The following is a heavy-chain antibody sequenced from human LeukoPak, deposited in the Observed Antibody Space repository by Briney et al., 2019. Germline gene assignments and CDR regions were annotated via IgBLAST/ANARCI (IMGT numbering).Heavy chain of an antibody. CDR2: IYYTGST. J-gene: IGHJ4*02. CDR3: ARRGVAGWDFDY. Sequence: SETLSLTCTVSGGSITNSGYYWGWVRQPPGKGLEWIASIYYTGSTNYNPSLKSRVTISVDTSKNQFSLKLSSVTAADTAVYYCARRGVAGWDFDYWGQGTLVTVSS. V-gene: IGHV4-39*07. D-gene: IGHD6-19*01. CDR1: GGSITNSGYY.